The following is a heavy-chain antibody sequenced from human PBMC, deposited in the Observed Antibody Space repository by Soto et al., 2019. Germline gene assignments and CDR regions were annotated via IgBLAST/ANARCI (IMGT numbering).Heavy chain of an antibody. Sequence: GGSLRLSCVVSGFTFSSYWMSWVRQAPGKGLEWVANIKQDGSEKYYVDSVKGRFTISRDNAKNSLYLQMNSLRAEDTAVYYCAREWQGYCSSNSCYIIHYFDYWGQGTLVTVSS. CDR2: IKQDGSEK. J-gene: IGHJ4*02. CDR1: GFTFSSYW. CDR3: AREWQGYCSSNSCYIIHYFDY. V-gene: IGHV3-7*01. D-gene: IGHD2-2*02.